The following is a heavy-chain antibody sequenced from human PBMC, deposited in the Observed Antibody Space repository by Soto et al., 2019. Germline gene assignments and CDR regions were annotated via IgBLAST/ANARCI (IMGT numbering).Heavy chain of an antibody. V-gene: IGHV4-39*01. Sequence: SETLSLTCTVSGGSISSSSYYWGWIRQPPGKGLEWIGSIYYSGSTYYNPSLKSRVTISVDTSKNQFSLKLSSVTAADTAVYYCASDLLRFLEWPSYYFDYWGQGTLVTVSS. CDR1: GGSISSSSYY. J-gene: IGHJ4*02. CDR3: ASDLLRFLEWPSYYFDY. CDR2: IYYSGST. D-gene: IGHD3-3*01.